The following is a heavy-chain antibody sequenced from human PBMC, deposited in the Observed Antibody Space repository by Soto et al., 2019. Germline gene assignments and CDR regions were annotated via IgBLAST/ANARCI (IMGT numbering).Heavy chain of an antibody. CDR3: ARENYYGSGSSYPPRNYYGMDV. CDR1: GFTFSSYW. J-gene: IGHJ6*02. D-gene: IGHD3-10*01. Sequence: GGSLSLSCAASGFTFSSYWMSWVRQAPGKGLEWVANIKQDGSEKYYVDSVKGRFTISRDNAKNSLYLQMNSLRAEDTAVYYCARENYYGSGSSYPPRNYYGMDVCGQGTTVTVSS. CDR2: IKQDGSEK. V-gene: IGHV3-7*01.